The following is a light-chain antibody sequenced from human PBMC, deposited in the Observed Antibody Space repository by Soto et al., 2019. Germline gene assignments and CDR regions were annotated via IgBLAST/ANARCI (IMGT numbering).Light chain of an antibody. CDR2: KVS. V-gene: IGKV2-30*01. Sequence: DVVMTQSPLSLPVTLGQPASISCRSNQSLVYSDGDTYLNWFQQRPGQSPRRLIYKVSNRDAGVPDRFSGSGSGADFTLKISRVEAEDVGVYYCMQGRHWPPTFGQGTKVEFK. CDR3: MQGRHWPPT. J-gene: IGKJ1*01. CDR1: QSLVYSDGDTY.